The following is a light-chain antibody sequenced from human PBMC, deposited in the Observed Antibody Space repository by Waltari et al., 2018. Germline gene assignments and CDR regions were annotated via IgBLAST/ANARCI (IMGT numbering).Light chain of an antibody. CDR1: SSGVGSYNL. V-gene: IGLV2-23*01. CDR3: CSYAGRV. Sequence: QSALTQPASVSGSPGQSITISCTGTSSGVGSYNLVSWYQQHPGKAPKLMIYEGSKRPSGVSNRFSGSKSGNTASLTISGLQAEDEADYYCCSYAGRVFGTGTKVTVL. CDR2: EGS. J-gene: IGLJ1*01.